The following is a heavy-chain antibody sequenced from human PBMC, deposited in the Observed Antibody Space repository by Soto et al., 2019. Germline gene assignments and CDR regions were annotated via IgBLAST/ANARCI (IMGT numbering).Heavy chain of an antibody. CDR1: GGTFSSYA. D-gene: IGHD2-21*02. CDR3: ARRVVVTSVRDIAYYSYGLDV. CDR2: IIPMFDST. Sequence: QVQLVQSGAEVKEPGSSVKVSCKAFGGTFSSYAICWVRQAPGQGLEWMGGIIPMFDSTNYAQKFQGRVTITADESTSTAFMELSSLRSEDTAVYYCARRVVVTSVRDIAYYSYGLDVWGQGTTVTVSS. J-gene: IGHJ6*02. V-gene: IGHV1-69*01.